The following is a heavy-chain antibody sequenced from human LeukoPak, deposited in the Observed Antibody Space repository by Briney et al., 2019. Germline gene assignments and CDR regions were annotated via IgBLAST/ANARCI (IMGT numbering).Heavy chain of an antibody. CDR2: ISSSSSYI. J-gene: IGHJ4*01. Sequence: GGSLRLSCAASGFTFSSYSMNWVRQAPGKGLEWVSSISSSSSYIYYADSVKGRFTISRDNAKNSLYLQMNSPRAEDTAVYYCARDPRGYSYGHGDYWGQEPWSLSPQ. V-gene: IGHV3-21*01. CDR1: GFTFSSYS. CDR3: ARDPRGYSYGHGDY. D-gene: IGHD5-18*01.